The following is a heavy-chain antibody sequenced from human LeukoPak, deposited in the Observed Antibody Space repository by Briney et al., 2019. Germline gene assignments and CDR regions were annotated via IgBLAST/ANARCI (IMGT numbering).Heavy chain of an antibody. Sequence: ASVKVSCKASGYAFTRYGISWVRQAPGQGLEWMGWISGYNGNTNYAQKFQGRVTVTTDTSTSTAYMELRSLRSDDTAVYFCARGYYFGSGSDYTHYFDYRGQGTLVTVSS. V-gene: IGHV1-18*01. CDR3: ARGYYFGSGSDYTHYFDY. J-gene: IGHJ4*02. D-gene: IGHD3-10*01. CDR2: ISGYNGNT. CDR1: GYAFTRYG.